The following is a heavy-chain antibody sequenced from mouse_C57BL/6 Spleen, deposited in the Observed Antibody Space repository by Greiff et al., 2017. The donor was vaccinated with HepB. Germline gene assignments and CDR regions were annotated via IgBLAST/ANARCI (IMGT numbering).Heavy chain of an antibody. CDR3: ARWGGGYYAMDY. V-gene: IGHV7-3*01. CDR1: GFTFTDYY. Sequence: EVQLVESGGGLVQPGGSLSLSCAASGFTFTDYYMSWVRQPPGKALEWLGFIRNKANGYTTEYSASVKGRFTISRDNSQSILYLQMNALRAEDSATYYCARWGGGYYAMDYWGQGTSVTVSS. J-gene: IGHJ4*01. CDR2: IRNKANGYTT.